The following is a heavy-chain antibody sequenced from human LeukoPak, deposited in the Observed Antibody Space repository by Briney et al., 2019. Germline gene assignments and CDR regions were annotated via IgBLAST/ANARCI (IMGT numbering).Heavy chain of an antibody. D-gene: IGHD7-27*01. CDR2: MSPNSGIT. Sequence: ASVKVSCKASGYTFTSYYMHWVRQATGQGLEWMGWMSPNSGITGYAQKFQGRVTMTRNTAISTAYMELSSLRSEDTAVYYCVRTPPNWGADYWGQGTLVTVSS. V-gene: IGHV1-8*02. J-gene: IGHJ4*02. CDR1: GYTFTSYY. CDR3: VRTPPNWGADY.